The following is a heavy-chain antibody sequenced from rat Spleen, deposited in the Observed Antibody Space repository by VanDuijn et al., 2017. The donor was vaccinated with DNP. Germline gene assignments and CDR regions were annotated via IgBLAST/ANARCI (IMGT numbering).Heavy chain of an antibody. CDR3: TTSSYRG. V-gene: IGHV10-5*01. Sequence: VQLVESGGGLVQPGRSLKISCAASGFTFSNAAMYWVRQAPGKGLEWVARIRTKPNNYATYYADSVKGRFTISRDDSKSMVYLQMDNLKTEDTAMYYCTTSSYRGWGQGVMVTVSS. D-gene: IGHD1-2*01. J-gene: IGHJ2*01. CDR1: GFTFSNAA. CDR2: IRTKPNNYAT.